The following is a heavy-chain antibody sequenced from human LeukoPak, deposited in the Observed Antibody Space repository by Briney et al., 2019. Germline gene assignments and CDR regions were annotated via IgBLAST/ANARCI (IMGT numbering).Heavy chain of an antibody. CDR2: TYYSGST. J-gene: IGHJ3*02. V-gene: IGHV4-30-4*01. Sequence: SETLSLTCTVSGGSISSGDYYWSWIRQPPGKGLEWIGYTYYSGSTYYNPSLKSRVTISVDTSKNQFSLKLSSVTAADTAVYYCARDIVVVPAAIPAFDIWGQGTMVTVSS. CDR1: GGSISSGDYY. D-gene: IGHD2-2*01. CDR3: ARDIVVVPAAIPAFDI.